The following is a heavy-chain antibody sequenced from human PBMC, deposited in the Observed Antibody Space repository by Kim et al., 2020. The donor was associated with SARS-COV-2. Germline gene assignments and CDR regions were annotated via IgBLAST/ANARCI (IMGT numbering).Heavy chain of an antibody. J-gene: IGHJ4*02. V-gene: IGHV3-48*02. Sequence: GGSLRLFCAASGFTFTTYNMNWVRQAPGKGLEWISYISVTDAIYYADSVKGRFTISRDYAKNSLDLQMNSLRDEDTAVYYCARYWNWGIDVWGQGTLVTV. CDR2: ISVTDAI. CDR3: ARYWNWGIDV. CDR1: GFTFTTYN. D-gene: IGHD7-27*01.